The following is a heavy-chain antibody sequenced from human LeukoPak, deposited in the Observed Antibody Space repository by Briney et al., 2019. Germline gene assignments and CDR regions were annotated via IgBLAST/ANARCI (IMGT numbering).Heavy chain of an antibody. CDR2: IGAYNGNT. D-gene: IGHD3-22*01. V-gene: IGHV1-18*01. CDR1: GYTFTSYG. J-gene: IGHJ1*01. Sequence: GASVKVSCKASGYTFTSYGISWVRQAPGQGLEWMGWIGAYNGNTNYAQKLQGRVTMTTDTSTSTAYMELRNLRSDDTAVYYCATHQFNYYDSSGYYSLMAYFQHWGQGTLVTVSS. CDR3: ATHQFNYYDSSGYYSLMAYFQH.